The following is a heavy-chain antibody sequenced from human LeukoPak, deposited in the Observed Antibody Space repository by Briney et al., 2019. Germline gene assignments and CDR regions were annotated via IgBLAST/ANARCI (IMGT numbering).Heavy chain of an antibody. Sequence: ASVKVSCKVSGYTLTELSMHWVRQAPGKGLEWMGGFDPEDGETIYAQKFQGRVTITADESTSTAYMELSSLRSEDTAVYYCAREFYDSSGYSHHPFDYWGQGTLVTVSS. CDR2: FDPEDGET. CDR1: GYTLTELS. V-gene: IGHV1-24*01. CDR3: AREFYDSSGYSHHPFDY. J-gene: IGHJ4*02. D-gene: IGHD3-22*01.